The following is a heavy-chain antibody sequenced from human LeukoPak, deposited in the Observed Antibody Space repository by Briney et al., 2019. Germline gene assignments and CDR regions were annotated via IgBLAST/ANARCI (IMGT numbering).Heavy chain of an antibody. CDR2: ISYDASNK. CDR1: GFTFSSYA. Sequence: GRSLRLSCAASGFTFSSYAMHWVRQAPGKGLEWVAVISYDASNKYYADSVKGRFTISRDNSKNTLYLQMNSLRAEDTAVYYCARATWVQLWLRFDYWGQGTLVTVSS. J-gene: IGHJ4*02. V-gene: IGHV3-30*04. D-gene: IGHD5-18*01. CDR3: ARATWVQLWLRFDY.